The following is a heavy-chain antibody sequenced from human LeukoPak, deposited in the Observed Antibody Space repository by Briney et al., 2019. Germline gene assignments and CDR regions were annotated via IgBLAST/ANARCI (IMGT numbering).Heavy chain of an antibody. D-gene: IGHD2-2*01. CDR1: GDTFSSYT. Sequence: ASVKVSCKASGDTFSSYTISWVRQAPGQGLEWMGRIIPILGIANYAQKFQGRVTITADKSTSTAYMELSSLRSEDTAVYYCAREEDIVVVPAARLSSYFDYWGQGTLVTVSS. J-gene: IGHJ4*02. V-gene: IGHV1-69*04. CDR3: AREEDIVVVPAARLSSYFDY. CDR2: IIPILGIA.